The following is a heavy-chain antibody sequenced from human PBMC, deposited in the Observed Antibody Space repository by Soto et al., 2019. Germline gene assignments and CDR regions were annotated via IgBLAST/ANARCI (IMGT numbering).Heavy chain of an antibody. J-gene: IGHJ5*02. V-gene: IGHV4-30-2*01. D-gene: IGHD2-2*01. CDR1: GGSISSGGYS. CDR2: IYHSGST. CDR3: ARVPDR. Sequence: SETLSLTCSVTGGSISSGGYSWSWIRQPPGKGLEWIGYIYHSGSTYYNPSLKSRVTISVDRSKNQFSLKLSSVTAADTAVYYCARVPDRWGQGTLVTVSS.